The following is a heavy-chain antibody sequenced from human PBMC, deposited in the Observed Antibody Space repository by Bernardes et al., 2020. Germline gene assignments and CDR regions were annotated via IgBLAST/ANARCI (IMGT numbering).Heavy chain of an antibody. CDR2: ISHSGTST. Sequence: GGSLRLSCAASGFDFGSYAMSWVRQAPGKGLEWVSGISHSGTSTYYADSVKGRFIISRDNSKDTLFLELNSLRTDDTAVYYCAKAPSSAYYLPSDFWGQGTLVTVSS. J-gene: IGHJ4*02. V-gene: IGHV3-23*01. CDR3: AKAPSSAYYLPSDF. CDR1: GFDFGSYA. D-gene: IGHD3-22*01.